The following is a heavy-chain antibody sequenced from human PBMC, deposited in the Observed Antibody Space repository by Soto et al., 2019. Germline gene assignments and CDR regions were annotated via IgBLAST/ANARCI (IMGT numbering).Heavy chain of an antibody. CDR1: GFTFSSYS. Sequence: EVQLVESGGGLVQPGGSLRLSCAASGFTFSSYSMNWVRQAPGKGLEWVSYISSSSSTIYYADSVKGRFTISRDNAKNSLYLQMNSLRGEDTAVYYCASQDYYGSGSYYTLGVFDYWGQGTLVTVSS. V-gene: IGHV3-48*01. CDR3: ASQDYYGSGSYYTLGVFDY. CDR2: ISSSSSTI. D-gene: IGHD3-10*01. J-gene: IGHJ4*02.